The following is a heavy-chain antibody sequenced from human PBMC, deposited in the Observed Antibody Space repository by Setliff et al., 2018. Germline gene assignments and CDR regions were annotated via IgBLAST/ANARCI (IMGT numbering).Heavy chain of an antibody. V-gene: IGHV3-33*06. D-gene: IGHD1-26*01. CDR1: GFTFSHYG. CDR2: IWYDGSNK. CDR3: AKVHPTPYSIYALDI. J-gene: IGHJ3*02. Sequence: PGGSLRLSCATSGFTFSHYGMHWVRQAPGKGLEWVAIIWYDGSNKYYADSVKGRFTISRDSSTNTVYLQMNSLRGDDTAVYYCAKVHPTPYSIYALDIWGQGTMVTVSS.